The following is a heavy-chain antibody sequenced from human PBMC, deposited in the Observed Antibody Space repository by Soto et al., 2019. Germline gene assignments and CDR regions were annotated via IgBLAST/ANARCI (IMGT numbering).Heavy chain of an antibody. CDR2: IYYSGST. D-gene: IGHD4-17*01. CDR1: DVSISNYF. CDR3: ARRYGVYFDY. V-gene: IGHV4-59*08. J-gene: IGHJ4*02. Sequence: SETLSLTCTVSDVSISNYFWIRQPPGKGLEWIGYIYYSGSTNYNPSLKSRVTISVDTSKNQFSLKLSSVTAADTAVYYCARRYGVYFDYWGQGTLVTVSS.